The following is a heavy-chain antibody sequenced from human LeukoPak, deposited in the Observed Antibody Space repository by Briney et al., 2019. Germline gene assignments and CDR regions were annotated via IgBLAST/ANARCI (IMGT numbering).Heavy chain of an antibody. Sequence: PSQTLYLTCTVSGGSISSGGYYWSWIRQHPGKGLEWIGYIYYSGSTYYNPSLKSRVTISVDTSKNQFSLKLSSVTAADTAVYYCARARPTVTTHFDYWGQGTLVTVSS. D-gene: IGHD4-17*01. CDR3: ARARPTVTTHFDY. CDR1: GGSISSGGYY. V-gene: IGHV4-31*03. J-gene: IGHJ4*02. CDR2: IYYSGST.